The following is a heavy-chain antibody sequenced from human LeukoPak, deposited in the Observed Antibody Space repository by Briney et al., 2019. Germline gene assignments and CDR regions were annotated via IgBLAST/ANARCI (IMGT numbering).Heavy chain of an antibody. CDR1: GFTFSSYS. CDR2: ISSSSSYI. D-gene: IGHD3-10*01. CDR3: ARDLAALALPYGSGSYNDY. J-gene: IGHJ4*02. Sequence: GGSLRLSCAASGFTFSSYSTNWVRQAPGKGLEWVSSISSSSSYIYYADSVKGRFTISRDNAKNSLYLQMNSLRAEDTAVYYCARDLAALALPYGSGSYNDYWGQGTLVTVSS. V-gene: IGHV3-21*01.